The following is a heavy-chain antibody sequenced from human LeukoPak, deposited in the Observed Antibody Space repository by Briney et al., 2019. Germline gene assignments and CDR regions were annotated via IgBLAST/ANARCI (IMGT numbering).Heavy chain of an antibody. D-gene: IGHD3-22*01. V-gene: IGHV1-2*02. CDR1: GYTFNGHY. CDR2: INPNSGGT. CDR3: ASVNYYDSSGYVPAAFDI. J-gene: IGHJ3*02. Sequence: EASVKVSCKASGYTFNGHYMHWVRQAPGQGLEWMGWINPNSGGTNYAQKFQGRVTMTRDTSISTAYMELSRLRSDDTAVYYCASVNYYDSSGYVPAAFDIWGQGTMVTVSS.